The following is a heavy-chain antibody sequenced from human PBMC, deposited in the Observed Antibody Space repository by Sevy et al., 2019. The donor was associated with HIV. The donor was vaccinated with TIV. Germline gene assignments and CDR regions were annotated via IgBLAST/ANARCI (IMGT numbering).Heavy chain of an antibody. CDR3: AKDPYSSSWSPDY. V-gene: IGHV3-23*01. Sequence: GGSLRLSCAASGFTFNTHAMTWVRQAPGKGLEWVSSITGPAYGTHYADSVKGRFTVSRDNSKNVLYLQMNSLRAEDTAVYYCAKDPYSSSWSPDYWGQGTLVTVSS. J-gene: IGHJ4*02. CDR2: ITGPAYGT. CDR1: GFTFNTHA. D-gene: IGHD6-13*01.